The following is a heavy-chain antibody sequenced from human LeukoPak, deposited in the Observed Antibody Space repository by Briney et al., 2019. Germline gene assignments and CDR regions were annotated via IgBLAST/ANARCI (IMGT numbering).Heavy chain of an antibody. CDR1: XYXXTXYX. CDR2: TNPNPGVT. J-gene: IGHJ5*02. V-gene: IGHV1-2*02. D-gene: IGHD3-10*01. CDR3: ARLWLGESVPDP. Sequence: VASXXXXXTAXXYXXTXYXXXXXXQAPGQXXXWIGWTNPNPGVTSYSQKFQGRVTMTIDTSISTAYMELSRLRSDDTALYYCARLWLGESVPDPWGQGTLVTVSS.